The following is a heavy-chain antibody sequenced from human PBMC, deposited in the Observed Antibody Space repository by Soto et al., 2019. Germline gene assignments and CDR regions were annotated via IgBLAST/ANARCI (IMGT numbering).Heavy chain of an antibody. J-gene: IGHJ4*01. CDR2: ISYDGSNK. CDR3: ARDQEWGYSYGPGDY. V-gene: IGHV3-30*03. CDR1: GFTFSSYG. Sequence: GSLRLSCAASGFTFSSYGMHWVRQAPGKGLEWVAVISYDGSNKYYADSVKGRFTISRDNSKNTLYLQMNSLRAEDTAVYYCARDQEWGYSYGPGDYWGQEPWSPSPQ. D-gene: IGHD5-18*01.